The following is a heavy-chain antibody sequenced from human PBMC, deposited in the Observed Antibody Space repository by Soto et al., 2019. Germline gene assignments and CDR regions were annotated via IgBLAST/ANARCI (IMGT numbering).Heavy chain of an antibody. CDR2: ISSSSSTI. Sequence: LGRSLILSCAASEFTFSSYSMNWVRQAPRKGLECLSYISSSSSTIYYADSVKGRFTISRDNAKNSLYLQMNSLRAEDTAVYYCARVGHSGSYYAAVFLDYWGQGTLVTVSS. J-gene: IGHJ4*02. CDR1: EFTFSSYS. V-gene: IGHV3-48*01. D-gene: IGHD1-26*01. CDR3: ARVGHSGSYYAAVFLDY.